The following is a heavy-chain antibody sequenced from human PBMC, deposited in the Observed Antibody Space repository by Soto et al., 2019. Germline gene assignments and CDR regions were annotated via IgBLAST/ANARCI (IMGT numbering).Heavy chain of an antibody. CDR3: AREYYDFWSGSFYYYYYYMDV. CDR2: INAGNGNT. D-gene: IGHD3-3*01. Sequence: ASVKVSCKASGYTFTSYAMHWVHQAPGQRLEWIGWINAGNGNTKYSQKFQGRVTITRDTSASTAYMELSSLRSEDTAVYYCAREYYDFWSGSFYYYYYYMDVWGKGTTVTVSS. J-gene: IGHJ6*03. V-gene: IGHV1-3*01. CDR1: GYTFTSYA.